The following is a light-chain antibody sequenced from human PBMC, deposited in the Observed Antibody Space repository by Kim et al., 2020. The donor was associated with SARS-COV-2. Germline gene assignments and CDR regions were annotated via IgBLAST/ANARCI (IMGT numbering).Light chain of an antibody. CDR3: QQYSSSPAT. CDR1: QSVSSNY. J-gene: IGKJ1*01. CDR2: GAS. Sequence: EIVLTQSPGTLSLSPGERATLSCRASQSVSSNYLAWYQQKPGQAPRLLIYGASSRATGIPDRFSGSGSGTGFTLTITRLEPEDFAVYYCQQYSSSPATFGQGTKVEVK. V-gene: IGKV3-20*01.